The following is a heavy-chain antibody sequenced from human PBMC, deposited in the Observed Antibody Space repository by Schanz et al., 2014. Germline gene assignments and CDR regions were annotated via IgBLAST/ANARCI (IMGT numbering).Heavy chain of an antibody. V-gene: IGHV3-21*04. J-gene: IGHJ4*02. D-gene: IGHD2-2*01. CDR2: ISSSGSSI. Sequence: EVQLVESGGGLVKPGGSLRLSCAASGFTFSSYWMHWVRQAPGKGLVWVSSISSSGSSIYYADSVKGRFTISRDNSKNTLYLQMNSLRAEDTAVYYCAKVAPAATYLDSWGLGTLVTVSS. CDR1: GFTFSSYW. CDR3: AKVAPAATYLDS.